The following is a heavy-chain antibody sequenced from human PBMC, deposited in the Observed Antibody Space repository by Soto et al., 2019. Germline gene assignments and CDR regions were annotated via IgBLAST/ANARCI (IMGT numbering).Heavy chain of an antibody. CDR3: ARIRGGGGFDI. D-gene: IGHD3-16*01. J-gene: IGHJ3*02. V-gene: IGHV3-7*05. CDR1: GFTFSNYY. CDR2: IKEDGSEK. Sequence: PGGSLRLSCAASGFTFSNYYMTWVRQAPGKGLEWVANIKEDGSEKYYVDSMKGRFTISRDNAENSLYLQMNSLRAEDTALYYCARIRGGGGFDIWGQGTMVTV.